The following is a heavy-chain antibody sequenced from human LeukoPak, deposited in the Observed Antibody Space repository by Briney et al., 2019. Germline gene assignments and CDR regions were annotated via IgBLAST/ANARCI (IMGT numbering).Heavy chain of an antibody. J-gene: IGHJ6*03. V-gene: IGHV3-30*04. D-gene: IGHD6-13*01. CDR1: GFTFSSYA. Sequence: PGGSLRLSCAASGFTFSSYASHWVRQAPGKGLEWVAVISYDGSNKYYADSVKGRFTISRDNSKNTLYLQMHSLRAEDTAVYYCARVHSRKYSSSWYGPGYYYYYYMDVWGKGTTVTVSS. CDR2: ISYDGSNK. CDR3: ARVHSRKYSSSWYGPGYYYYYYMDV.